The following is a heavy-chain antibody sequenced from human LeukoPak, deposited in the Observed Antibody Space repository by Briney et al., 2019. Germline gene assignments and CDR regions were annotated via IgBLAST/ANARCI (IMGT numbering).Heavy chain of an antibody. CDR3: ARAAYSSTWYSRYFDL. Sequence: PWGSLRLSCAASGFTFSSYDIHWVRQATGKGLEWVSGIGTAGEIYYPGSVKGRFTISRENAKNSLYLQMNSLRAGDTAVYYCARAAYSSTWYSRYFDLWGRGTLVTVSS. J-gene: IGHJ2*01. D-gene: IGHD6-13*01. CDR1: GFTFSSYD. CDR2: IGTAGEI. V-gene: IGHV3-13*01.